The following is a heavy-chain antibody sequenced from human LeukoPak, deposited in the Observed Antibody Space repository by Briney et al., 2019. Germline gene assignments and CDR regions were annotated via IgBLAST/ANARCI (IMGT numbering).Heavy chain of an antibody. V-gene: IGHV3-21*04. J-gene: IGHJ4*02. CDR2: ISSSSSYI. CDR3: AKWLGVPAAIFY. D-gene: IGHD2-2*02. Sequence: GGSLRLSCAASGFTFSSYSMNWVRQAPGKGLEWVSSISSSSSYIYYADSVKGRFTISRDNAKNSLYLQMNSLRAEDTAVYYCAKWLGVPAAIFYWGQGTLVTVSS. CDR1: GFTFSSYS.